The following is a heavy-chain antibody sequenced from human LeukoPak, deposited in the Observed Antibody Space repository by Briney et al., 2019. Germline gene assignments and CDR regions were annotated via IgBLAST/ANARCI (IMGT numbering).Heavy chain of an antibody. Sequence: GGSLRLSCAVSGFPFSIYEMNWVRQAPGKGLEWVSAISGTGGSTYYADSVKGRFTISRDNSKNTLYLQMNSLRAEDTAMYYCAKDRGFSGSYYGSEFWGQGALVTVSS. CDR3: AKDRGFSGSYYGSEF. D-gene: IGHD1-26*01. CDR1: GFPFSIYE. CDR2: ISGTGGST. J-gene: IGHJ4*02. V-gene: IGHV3-23*01.